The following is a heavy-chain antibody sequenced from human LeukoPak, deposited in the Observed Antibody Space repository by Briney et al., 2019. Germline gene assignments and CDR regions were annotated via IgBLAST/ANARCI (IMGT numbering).Heavy chain of an antibody. CDR1: GFTFSSYS. V-gene: IGHV3-48*01. CDR2: ISSSGTTM. J-gene: IGHJ4*02. D-gene: IGHD2-2*01. CDR3: AIYCSSADCYALPPY. Sequence: GGSLRLSCAASGFTFSSYSMNWVRQAPGKGLEWVSYISSSGTTMYYADSVKGRFTISRDNAKNSLYLQMYSLGAEDTAVYYCAIYCSSADCYALPPYWGQGTLVTVSS.